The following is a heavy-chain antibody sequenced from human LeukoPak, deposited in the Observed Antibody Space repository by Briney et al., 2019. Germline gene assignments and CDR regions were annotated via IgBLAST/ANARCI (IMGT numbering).Heavy chain of an antibody. CDR3: AKAPVTSCRGAFCYPFDY. CDR2: ISSSSKTI. D-gene: IGHD2-15*01. Sequence: PGCSLPLSCAASGFTFSNYSMNWVRQAPGKGLEWVSYISSSSKTIYYADSVKGRCTISRDNAKNSLYLQMNSLRAEDTAVYYCAKAPVTSCRGAFCYPFDYWGQGTLVTVSS. V-gene: IGHV3-48*01. J-gene: IGHJ4*02. CDR1: GFTFSNYS.